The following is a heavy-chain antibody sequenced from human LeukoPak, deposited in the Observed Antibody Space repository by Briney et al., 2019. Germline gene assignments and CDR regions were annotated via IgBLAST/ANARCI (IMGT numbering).Heavy chain of an antibody. CDR2: ISGSGMTT. CDR3: AKVDITGTIPRAFDI. CDR1: GFTFSNYI. V-gene: IGHV3-23*01. Sequence: GGSLRLSCAASGFTFSNYIMTWVRQAPGKGLEWVSAISGSGMTTYYADSVKGRFTISRDNSKNTVYLHLNSLRAEDTAVFYCAKVDITGTIPRAFDIWGQGTMVTVSS. D-gene: IGHD1/OR15-1a*01. J-gene: IGHJ3*02.